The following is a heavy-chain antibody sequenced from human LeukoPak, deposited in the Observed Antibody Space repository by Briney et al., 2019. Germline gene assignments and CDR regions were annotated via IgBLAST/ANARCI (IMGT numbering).Heavy chain of an antibody. CDR1: GFTVSSNY. J-gene: IGHJ4*02. CDR2: IYSGGST. Sequence: GGSLRLSCAASGFTVSSNYMSWVRQAPGKGLEWVSVIYSGGSTYYADSVKGRFTISRDNSKNTLYLQMNSLRAEDTAVYYCARDLNRYYYDSSGYYSPYYFDYWGQGTLVTVSS. V-gene: IGHV3-66*01. D-gene: IGHD3-22*01. CDR3: ARDLNRYYYDSSGYYSPYYFDY.